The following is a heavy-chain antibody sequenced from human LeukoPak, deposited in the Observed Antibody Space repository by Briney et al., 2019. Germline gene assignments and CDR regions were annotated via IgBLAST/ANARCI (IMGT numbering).Heavy chain of an antibody. J-gene: IGHJ4*02. D-gene: IGHD6-13*01. CDR2: IYYSGST. CDR3: ARLPQLAAAIYYFDY. V-gene: IGHV4-39*01. Sequence: PSETLSLTCTVSGGSISSSSYYWGWIRQPPGKGLEWIGSIYYSGSTYYNPSLKSRVTISVDTPKNQFSLKLSSVTAADTAVYYCARLPQLAAAIYYFDYWGQGTLVTVSS. CDR1: GGSISSSSYY.